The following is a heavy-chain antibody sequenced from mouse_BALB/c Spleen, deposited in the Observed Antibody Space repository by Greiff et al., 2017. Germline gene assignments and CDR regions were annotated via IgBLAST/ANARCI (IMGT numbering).Heavy chain of an antibody. CDR3: ARDMITTWYFDV. D-gene: IGHD2-4*01. CDR1: GYSITSYYA. V-gene: IGHV3-2*02. Sequence: EVQLQESGPGLVKPSQSLSLTCTVTGYSITSYYAWNWIRQFPGNKLEWMGYISYSGSTSYNPSLKSRISITRDTSKNQFFLQLNSVTTEDTATYYCARDMITTWYFDVWGAGTTVTVSS. CDR2: ISYSGST. J-gene: IGHJ1*01.